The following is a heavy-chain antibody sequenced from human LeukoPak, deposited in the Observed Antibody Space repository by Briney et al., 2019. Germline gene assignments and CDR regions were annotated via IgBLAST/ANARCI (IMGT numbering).Heavy chain of an antibody. CDR3: ASSPNIAVAGTIYYYYMDV. CDR2: INHRGST. CDR1: GGSFSGYY. Sequence: PSETLSLTCAVYGGSFSGYYWSWIRQPPGKGLEWIGEINHRGSTNYNPSLKSRVTISVDKSKNQFSLKLSSVTAADTAVYYCASSPNIAVAGTIYYYYMDVWGKGTTVTVSS. V-gene: IGHV4-34*01. D-gene: IGHD6-19*01. J-gene: IGHJ6*03.